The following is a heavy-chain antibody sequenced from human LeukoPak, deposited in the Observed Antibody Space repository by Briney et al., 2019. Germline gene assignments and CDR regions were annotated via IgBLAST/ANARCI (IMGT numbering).Heavy chain of an antibody. CDR2: ISGSGGST. D-gene: IGHD6-19*01. Sequence: GGSLRLSCAASGFTFNNYGMRWVRQAPGKGLEWVSAISGSGGSTYYADSVKGRFTISRDNSKNTLYLQMNSLRAEDTAVYYCAKDATSGWYRWYFDLWGRGTLVTVSS. CDR3: AKDATSGWYRWYFDL. CDR1: GFTFNNYG. J-gene: IGHJ2*01. V-gene: IGHV3-23*01.